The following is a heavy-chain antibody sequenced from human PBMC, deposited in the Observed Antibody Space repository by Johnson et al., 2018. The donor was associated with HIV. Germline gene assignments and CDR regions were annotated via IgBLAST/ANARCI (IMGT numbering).Heavy chain of an antibody. Sequence: VQLVESGGGVVQPGRSLRLSCAASGFTFSSFWMTWVRQAPGKGLEWVANIKQDGSEKYYVDSVKGRFTISRDNAKNSLYLQMNSLRAEDTAVYYCARFGLVARDAFDIWGQGTMVTVSS. CDR1: GFTFSSFW. V-gene: IGHV3-7*02. CDR3: ARFGLVARDAFDI. J-gene: IGHJ3*02. D-gene: IGHD3/OR15-3a*01. CDR2: IKQDGSEK.